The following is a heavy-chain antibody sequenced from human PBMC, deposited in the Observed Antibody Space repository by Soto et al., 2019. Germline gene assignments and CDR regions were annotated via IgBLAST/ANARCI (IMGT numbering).Heavy chain of an antibody. Sequence: PGGSLRLSCAASGFTFSSYAMTWVRQAPGKGLEWVSGMSASGVSTYYADSVKGRFTISRDNSNNTLYLQMESLRAEDTAVYYCVKDPRVVVVAPDPRNWGQGTLVTVSS. CDR3: VKDPRVVVVAPDPRN. CDR1: GFTFSSYA. J-gene: IGHJ4*02. V-gene: IGHV3-23*01. D-gene: IGHD2-15*01. CDR2: MSASGVST.